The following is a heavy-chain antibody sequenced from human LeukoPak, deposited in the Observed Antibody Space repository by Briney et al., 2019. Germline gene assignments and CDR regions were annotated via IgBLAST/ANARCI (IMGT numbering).Heavy chain of an antibody. V-gene: IGHV3-33*01. CDR3: ARDLDYSNHFSWFDP. CDR1: GFTFSSYG. D-gene: IGHD4-11*01. Sequence: GGSLRLSCVASGFTFSSYGMHWVRQAPGKGLEWVAIVWHDGSDKYYADSVKGRFTVSRDNSKNTIYLQLDSLRAEGTAVYYCARDLDYSNHFSWFDPWGQGTLVIVSS. CDR2: VWHDGSDK. J-gene: IGHJ5*02.